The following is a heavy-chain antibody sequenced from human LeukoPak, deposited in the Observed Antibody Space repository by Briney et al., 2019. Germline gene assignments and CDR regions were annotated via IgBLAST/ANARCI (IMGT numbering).Heavy chain of an antibody. D-gene: IGHD3-3*01. CDR1: GFTFTNYY. CDR3: ARQVIGVSFDY. J-gene: IGHJ4*02. V-gene: IGHV1-46*01. Sequence: ASVKVSCKASGFTFTNYYMHWVRQAPGQGLEWMGIVNPSDGHTTYAQSFQGRVTVTRDTSTSTVYMELSSLRSEDTAVYYCARQVIGVSFDYWGPGALVTVSS. CDR2: VNPSDGHT.